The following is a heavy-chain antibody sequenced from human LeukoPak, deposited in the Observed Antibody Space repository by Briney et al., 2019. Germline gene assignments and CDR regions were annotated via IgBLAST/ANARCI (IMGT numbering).Heavy chain of an antibody. V-gene: IGHV3-64D*06. D-gene: IGHD3/OR15-3a*01. Sequence: PGGSLRLSCSASGFTSSNYPMHWVRQAPGKRLEYVSAISGNGANTYYADSVKGRFTISRDNSKNTLYFQMISLTPEDTAVYYCVKVSHSDSWTGPFDPWGQGTLVTVSS. CDR1: GFTSSNYP. CDR2: ISGNGANT. J-gene: IGHJ5*02. CDR3: VKVSHSDSWTGPFDP.